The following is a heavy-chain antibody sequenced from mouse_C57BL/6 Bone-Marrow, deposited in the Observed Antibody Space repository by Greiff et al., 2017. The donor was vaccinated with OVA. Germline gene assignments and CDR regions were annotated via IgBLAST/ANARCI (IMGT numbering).Heavy chain of an antibody. CDR1: GYTFTGYW. V-gene: IGHV1-9*01. Sequence: VQLQQSGAELMKPGASVKLSCKATGYTFTGYWIEWVKQRPGHGLEWIGEILPGSGSTNYNEKFKGKATFTADTSSNTAYMQLSSLTTEDSASYYCASPNWEGTWFAYWGQGTLVTVSA. J-gene: IGHJ3*01. CDR2: ILPGSGST. D-gene: IGHD4-1*01. CDR3: ASPNWEGTWFAY.